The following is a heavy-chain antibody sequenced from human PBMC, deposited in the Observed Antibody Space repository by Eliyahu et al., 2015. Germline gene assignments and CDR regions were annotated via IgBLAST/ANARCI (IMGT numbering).Heavy chain of an antibody. Sequence: QVQLVESGGGVVQPGGSLRLSCAASGFPFSGYGMHWVRQAPGKGLGWVAFIRYDGSNKFYADSVKGRFTISRDNSKNTLYLQMNSLRTEDAAVYYCAPRNHGYFAMDVWGQGTTVTVSS. V-gene: IGHV3-30*02. CDR3: APRNHGYFAMDV. J-gene: IGHJ6*02. CDR2: IRYDGSNK. CDR1: GFPFSGYG.